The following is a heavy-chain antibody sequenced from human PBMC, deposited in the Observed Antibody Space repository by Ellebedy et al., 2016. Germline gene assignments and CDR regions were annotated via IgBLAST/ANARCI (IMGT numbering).Heavy chain of an antibody. J-gene: IGHJ4*02. D-gene: IGHD6-6*01. CDR3: ARGGPSIAARGAYY. Sequence: TLSLTCAVSGGSISSGGYSWSWIRQPPGTGLEWIGYIYHSGSTYYNPSLKSRVTISVARSKNQFSLKLSSVTAADTAVYYCARGGPSIAARGAYYWGQGTLVTVSS. CDR1: GGSISSGGYS. CDR2: IYHSGST. V-gene: IGHV4-30-2*01.